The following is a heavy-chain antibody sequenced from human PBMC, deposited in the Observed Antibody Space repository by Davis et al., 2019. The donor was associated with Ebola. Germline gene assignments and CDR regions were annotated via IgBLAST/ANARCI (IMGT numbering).Heavy chain of an antibody. V-gene: IGHV3-73*01. CDR3: TSTVDTADY. CDR1: GFTFCGSA. D-gene: IGHD5-18*01. Sequence: GESLKISCAASGFTFCGSAMHWVRQASGKELEWVGRIRSKANSYATAYAASVKGRFTISRDDSKNTAYLQMNSLKTEDTAVYYCTSTVDTADYWGQGTLVTVSS. CDR2: IRSKANSYAT. J-gene: IGHJ4*02.